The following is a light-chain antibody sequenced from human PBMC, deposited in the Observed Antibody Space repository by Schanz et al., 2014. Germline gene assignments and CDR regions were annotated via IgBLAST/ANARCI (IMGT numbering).Light chain of an antibody. J-gene: IGLJ2*01. CDR2: DDI. Sequence: QSALAQPASVSGSPGQSITISCTGTTRDVANHNIVSWYQQHPGKAPKLMIYDDIKRPSGVPDRFSGSKSGNTASLTISRLQAEDEADYYCCLYAGSYVLFGGGTKLTVL. CDR3: CLYAGSYVL. V-gene: IGLV2-23*01. CDR1: TRDVANHNI.